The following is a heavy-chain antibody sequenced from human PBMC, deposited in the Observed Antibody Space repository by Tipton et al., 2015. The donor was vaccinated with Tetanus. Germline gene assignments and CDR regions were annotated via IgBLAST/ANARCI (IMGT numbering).Heavy chain of an antibody. CDR3: ARDRGDYIYYGMDV. CDR2: IDPDSGGT. Sequence: QLVQSGAEVKKPGASVKVSCKASGYTFTGYYIYWVRQAPGQGLEWMGWIDPDSGGTVYAQKFQGRVPMTMDTSISTACMELRSLRSADTAVYYCARDRGDYIYYGMDVWGPGTTVTVS. CDR1: GYTFTGYY. V-gene: IGHV1-2*02. J-gene: IGHJ6*02. D-gene: IGHD3-22*01.